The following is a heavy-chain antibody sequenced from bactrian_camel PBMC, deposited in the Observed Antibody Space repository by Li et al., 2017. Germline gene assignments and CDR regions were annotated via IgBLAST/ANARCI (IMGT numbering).Heavy chain of an antibody. J-gene: IGHJ6*01. V-gene: IGHV3S40*01. CDR1: GFAFRSVE. D-gene: IGHD5*01. CDR2: ESISGDR. Sequence: VQLVESGGGLVQPGGSLRLSCAASGFAFRSVEMSWVRQAPGKGLEWISYESISGDRGYADSVKGRFTISRDNARNMVYLQMNSLKPEDTAVYYCVRDLRYGLGPDFGYWGQGTQVTVS. CDR3: VRDLRYGLGPDFGY.